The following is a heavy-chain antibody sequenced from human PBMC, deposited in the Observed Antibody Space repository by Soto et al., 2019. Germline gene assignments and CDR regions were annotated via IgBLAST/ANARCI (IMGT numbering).Heavy chain of an antibody. V-gene: IGHV1-3*01. CDR2: INAGNGNT. CDR3: ARTMNYYDSSGYFDP. D-gene: IGHD3-22*01. Sequence: PSVKVSCKASGYTFTSYAMHWVRQAPGQRLEWMGWINAGNGNTKYSQKFQGRVTITRDTSASTAYMELSSLRSEDTAVYYCARTMNYYDSSGYFDPWGQGTLVTVSS. CDR1: GYTFTSYA. J-gene: IGHJ5*02.